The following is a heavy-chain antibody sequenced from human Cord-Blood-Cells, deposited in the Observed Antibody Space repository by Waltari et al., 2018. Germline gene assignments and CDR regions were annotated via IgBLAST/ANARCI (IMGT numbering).Heavy chain of an antibody. J-gene: IGHJ6*02. CDR3: ARGDYYYYGMDV. CDR1: GYTFTGYY. CDR2: INPNGGGT. V-gene: IGHV1-2*02. Sequence: QVQLVQSGAEVKKPGASVKVSCKASGYTFTGYYMHWVRQAPGQGLEWMGWINPNGGGTNYAQKFQGRVTMTRDTSISTAYMELSRLRSDDTAVYYCARGDYYYYGMDVWGQGTTVTVSS.